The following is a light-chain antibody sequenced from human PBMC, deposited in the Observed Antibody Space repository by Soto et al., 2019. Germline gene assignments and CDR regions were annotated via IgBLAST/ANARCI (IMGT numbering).Light chain of an antibody. Sequence: DITMTQSPSSLSATVGDRVTITCRASQSISNYLQWYQHKSGQAPRLLVYAASSLHSGVPSRFSGSGSGTDFTLTISSLQPDDFATYYCQQYNSYWTFGQGTKVDI. V-gene: IGKV1-39*01. CDR2: AAS. J-gene: IGKJ1*01. CDR1: QSISNY. CDR3: QQYNSYWT.